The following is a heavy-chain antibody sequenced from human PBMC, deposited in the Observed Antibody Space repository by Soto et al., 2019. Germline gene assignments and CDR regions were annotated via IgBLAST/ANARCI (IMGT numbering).Heavy chain of an antibody. D-gene: IGHD3-16*02. V-gene: IGHV1-69*12. CDR1: GGTFTSYA. Sequence: QVQLVQSGAEVKKPGSSVKVSCKASGGTFTSYAISWVRQAPGQGLEWVGGIIPIFGTADYAQKFQGRVTITADESTSTAYMELSSLRSEDTAVYYCAIRKGGYQSYYYGMDVWGQGTTVTVSS. J-gene: IGHJ6*02. CDR3: AIRKGGYQSYYYGMDV. CDR2: IIPIFGTA.